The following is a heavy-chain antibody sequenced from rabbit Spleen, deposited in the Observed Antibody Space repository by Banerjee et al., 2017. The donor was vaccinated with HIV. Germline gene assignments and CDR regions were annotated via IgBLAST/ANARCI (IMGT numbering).Heavy chain of an antibody. D-gene: IGHD4-1*01. V-gene: IGHV1S43*01. CDR2: IYVNSGST. J-gene: IGHJ6*01. CDR3: ARAIVPWLGLTRLDL. Sequence: QQQLEESGGGLVKPGGTLTLTCKVSGIDFSSWYYMCWVRQAPGKGLELIGCIYVNSGSTWYASWVNGRFTISRSTSLNTVDLKMTSLTAADTATYFCARAIVPWLGLTRLDLWGPGTLVTVS. CDR1: GIDFSSWYY.